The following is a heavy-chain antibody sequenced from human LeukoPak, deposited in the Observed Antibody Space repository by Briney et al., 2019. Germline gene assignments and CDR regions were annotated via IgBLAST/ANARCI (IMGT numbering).Heavy chain of an antibody. V-gene: IGHV3-7*03. D-gene: IGHD3-3*01. CDR2: IKLDGSEK. CDR1: GFTFGKYW. Sequence: GGSLRLSCVASGFTFGKYWMSWVRQAPGKGLEWVANIKLDGSEKTYVDSVKGRFTISRDNTKNSLYLKMNSLRVEDTAVFYCARDQYDTWSRRGNFDSWGQGTLVIVSS. J-gene: IGHJ4*02. CDR3: ARDQYDTWSRRGNFDS.